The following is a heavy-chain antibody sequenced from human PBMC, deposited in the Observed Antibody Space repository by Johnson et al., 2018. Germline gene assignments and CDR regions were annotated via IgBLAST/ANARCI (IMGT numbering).Heavy chain of an antibody. Sequence: QVQLVESGAEVKKXGSSVKVSCKASGGTFSSYAISWVRQAPGQGLEWMGGIIPIFGTANYAQKFQGRVTITADESTSTAYMELSSLRAEDTAVYFCAKKDYGPTEYFQHWGQGTLVTVSS. CDR2: IIPIFGTA. CDR3: AKKDYGPTEYFQH. V-gene: IGHV1-69*01. CDR1: GGTFSSYA. D-gene: IGHD4-17*01. J-gene: IGHJ1*01.